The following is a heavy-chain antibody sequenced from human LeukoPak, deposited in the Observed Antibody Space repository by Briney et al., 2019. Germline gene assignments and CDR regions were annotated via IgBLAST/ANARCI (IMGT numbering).Heavy chain of an antibody. CDR3: AKDPYGGWFFGSSYYYYYMDV. J-gene: IGHJ6*03. CDR2: IRYDGSNK. CDR1: GFTFSSYS. Sequence: GGSLRLSCAASGFTFSSYSMNWVRQAPGKGLEWVAFIRYDGSNKYYADSVKGRFTTSRDNSKNTLYLQMNSLRAEDTAVYYCAKDPYGGWFFGSSYYYYYMDVWGKGTTVTISS. D-gene: IGHD6-19*01. V-gene: IGHV3-30*02.